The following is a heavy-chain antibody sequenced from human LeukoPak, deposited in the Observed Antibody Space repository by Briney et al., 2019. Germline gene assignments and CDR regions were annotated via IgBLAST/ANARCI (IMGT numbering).Heavy chain of an antibody. V-gene: IGHV4-34*01. CDR1: GGSFSGYY. J-gene: IGHJ6*02. Sequence: SETLSLTCAVYGGSFSGYYWSWIRQPPGKGLEWIGSIHYGGTTYYNPSLKSRVTVSVDTSKNQFYLKVSSVTAADTAVYYCARPYSTSWPGGMDVWGQGTTVTVSS. CDR2: IHYGGTT. CDR3: ARPYSTSWPGGMDV. D-gene: IGHD6-13*01.